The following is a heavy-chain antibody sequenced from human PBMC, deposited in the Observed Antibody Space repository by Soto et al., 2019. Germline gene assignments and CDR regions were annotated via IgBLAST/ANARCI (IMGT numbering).Heavy chain of an antibody. CDR3: ARGYCSSTSCYYYYGMDV. Sequence: EVQLVESGGGLVQPGGSLRLSCAASGFTFSSYDMHWVRQATGKGLEWVSAIGTAGDTYYPGSVKGRFTISRENAKNSLYLQMNSLRAGDTAVYYCARGYCSSTSCYYYYGMDVWGQGTTVTVSS. J-gene: IGHJ6*02. CDR2: IGTAGDT. CDR1: GFTFSSYD. D-gene: IGHD2-2*01. V-gene: IGHV3-13*04.